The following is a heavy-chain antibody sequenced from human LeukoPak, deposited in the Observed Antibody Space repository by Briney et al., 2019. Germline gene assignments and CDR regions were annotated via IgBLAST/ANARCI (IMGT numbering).Heavy chain of an antibody. V-gene: IGHV3-48*04. Sequence: GGALRLSCAASGFTFSNYGMNWVRQAPGKGLEGVSYISSSSSNIAYADSVKGRFTISRDNVKNSLYLQINSLRVEDTSVYYCARGGAARPDYWGQGTLVTVSS. CDR3: ARGGAARPDY. D-gene: IGHD6-6*01. J-gene: IGHJ4*02. CDR2: ISSSSSNI. CDR1: GFTFSNYG.